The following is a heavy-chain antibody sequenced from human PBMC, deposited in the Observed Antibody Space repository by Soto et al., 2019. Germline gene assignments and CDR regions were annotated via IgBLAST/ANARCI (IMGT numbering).Heavy chain of an antibody. Sequence: ASVKVSCKASGYTFTSYGISWVRQAPGQGLEWMGWISAYNGNTNYAQKLQGRVTMTTDTSTSTAYMELRSLRSDDTAVYYCARGRGYCGRDCYLIPYDYWGQGTLVTVYS. CDR1: GYTFTSYG. D-gene: IGHD2-21*02. CDR3: ARGRGYCGRDCYLIPYDY. V-gene: IGHV1-18*01. J-gene: IGHJ4*02. CDR2: ISAYNGNT.